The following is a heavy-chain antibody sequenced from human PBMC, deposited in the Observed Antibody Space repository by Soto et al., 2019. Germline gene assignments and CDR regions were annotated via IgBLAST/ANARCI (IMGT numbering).Heavy chain of an antibody. CDR3: AKKVNYGSGSQFFDY. D-gene: IGHD3-10*01. CDR1: GFTFSSYS. Sequence: PGGSLRLSCAASGFTFSSYSMSWVRQAPGKGLEWVSGFRSGGDDETTYYADAVRGRFTISRDNSKNTLFLQMNSLRAEDTAIYYCAKKVNYGSGSQFFDYWGQGTLVTVSS. J-gene: IGHJ4*02. CDR2: FRSGGDDETT. V-gene: IGHV3-23*01.